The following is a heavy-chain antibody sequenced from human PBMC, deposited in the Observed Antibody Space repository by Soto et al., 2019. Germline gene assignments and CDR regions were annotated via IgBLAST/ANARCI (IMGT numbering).Heavy chain of an antibody. D-gene: IGHD6-19*01. Sequence: QVHLQESGPGLVKPSETLSLTYTVSGGSIGGYYWNWIRQPPGKGLEWLGYIYFSGSTHYNPSLKTRLTISLDTSKKQFSLNLRSVTAADTAVYYCARQEAVAGTPFDSWGQGTLVSVSS. V-gene: IGHV4-59*01. J-gene: IGHJ4*02. CDR3: ARQEAVAGTPFDS. CDR2: IYFSGST. CDR1: GGSIGGYY.